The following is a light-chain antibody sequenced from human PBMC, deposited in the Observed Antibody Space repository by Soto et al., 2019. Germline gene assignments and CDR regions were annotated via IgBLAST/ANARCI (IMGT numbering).Light chain of an antibody. V-gene: IGLV1-40*01. CDR1: SSNIGAGYD. Sequence: SVLTHPPSVFGAPGQRVPISCPGSSSNIGAGYDVHWYQQLPGTAPKLLIYGNSNRPSGVPDRFSGSKSGTSASLAITGLQAEDEADYYCQSYDSSLSVYYVFGTGTKVTVL. J-gene: IGLJ1*01. CDR2: GNS. CDR3: QSYDSSLSVYYV.